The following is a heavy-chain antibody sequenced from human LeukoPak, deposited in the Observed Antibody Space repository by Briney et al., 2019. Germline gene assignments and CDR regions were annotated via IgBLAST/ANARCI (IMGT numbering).Heavy chain of an antibody. V-gene: IGHV3-23*01. J-gene: IGHJ4*02. D-gene: IGHD2-2*01. CDR2: ISVSGGST. CDR1: GFTFSSHI. Sequence: GGSLRLSCAASGFTFSSHIMSWVRQAPGKGLEWVSNISVSGGSTYYADSVKGRFTISRDNSKNTLFLQMNSLRAEDTAVYYCAKGVLGYCSSTSCYADYWGQGTLVTVSS. CDR3: AKGVLGYCSSTSCYADY.